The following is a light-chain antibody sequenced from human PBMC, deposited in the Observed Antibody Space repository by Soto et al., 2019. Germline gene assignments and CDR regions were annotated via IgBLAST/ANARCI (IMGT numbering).Light chain of an antibody. J-gene: IGKJ5*01. CDR1: QGIGSH. CDR2: TAS. CDR3: QQRNSYPIT. Sequence: DIQLTQSPSFLSASVGDRVTITCRASQGIGSHLAWYHQKAGKAPKLLIHTASSLHSGVPSRFSGSGSGTEFSLTITSLQPEDSATYYCQQRNSYPITFGQGTRLEIK. V-gene: IGKV1-9*01.